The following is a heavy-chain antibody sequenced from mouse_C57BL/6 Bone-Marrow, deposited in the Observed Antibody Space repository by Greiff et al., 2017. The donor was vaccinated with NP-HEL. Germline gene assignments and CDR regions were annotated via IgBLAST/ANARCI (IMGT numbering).Heavy chain of an antibody. J-gene: IGHJ3*01. CDR2: IYPRSGNT. CDR1: GYTFTSYG. CDR3: AGLRQFAY. V-gene: IGHV1-81*01. D-gene: IGHD2-12*01. Sequence: QVQLQQSGAELARPGASVKLSCKASGYTFTSYGISWVKQRTGQGLEWIGEIYPRSGNTYYNEKFKGKATLTADKSSSPAYMELRSLTSEDSAVYFCAGLRQFAYWGQGTLVTVSA.